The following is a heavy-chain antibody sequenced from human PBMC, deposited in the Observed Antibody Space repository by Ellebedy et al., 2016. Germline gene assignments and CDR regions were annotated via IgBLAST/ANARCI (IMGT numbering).Heavy chain of an antibody. D-gene: IGHD1-1*01. CDR2: TRNKANSYTT. V-gene: IGHV3-72*01. CDR1: GFTFSRYI. Sequence: GESLKISCAASGFTFSRYIMHWVRQAPGKGLEWVGRTRNKANSYTTEYAASVKGRFTISRDDSKNSLYLQMNSLKTEDTAVYYCAREAYNWNDVEDAFDIWGQGTMVTVSS. CDR3: AREAYNWNDVEDAFDI. J-gene: IGHJ3*02.